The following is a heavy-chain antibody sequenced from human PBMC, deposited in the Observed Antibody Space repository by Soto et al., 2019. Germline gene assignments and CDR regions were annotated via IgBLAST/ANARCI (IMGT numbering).Heavy chain of an antibody. V-gene: IGHV4-31*03. J-gene: IGHJ5*02. CDR1: GAPISSGGFY. Sequence: QVRLQESGPGLVRPSQTLSLTCNVSGAPISSGGFYWSGIRQHPGKGPEWIGYIYNSGTTFYNPSLGSRVTMSLDAAKTPFSLELRSVTVADTAVYYCAREPISTPRGVTQVDPWGQGTQVTVSS. CDR2: IYNSGTT. D-gene: IGHD3-10*01. CDR3: AREPISTPRGVTQVDP.